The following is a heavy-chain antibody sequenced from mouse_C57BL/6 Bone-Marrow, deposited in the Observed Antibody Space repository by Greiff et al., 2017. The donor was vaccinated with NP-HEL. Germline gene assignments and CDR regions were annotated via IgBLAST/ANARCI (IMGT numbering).Heavy chain of an antibody. J-gene: IGHJ4*01. Sequence: EVMLVESGGGLVKPGGSLKLSCAASGFTFSDYGMHWVRQAPEKGLEWVAYISSGSSTIYYADTVKGRFTISRDNAKNTLFLQMTSLRSEDTAMYYCARPLITTVVAYYAMDYWGQGTSVTVSS. CDR2: ISSGSSTI. CDR1: GFTFSDYG. V-gene: IGHV5-17*01. CDR3: ARPLITTVVAYYAMDY. D-gene: IGHD1-1*01.